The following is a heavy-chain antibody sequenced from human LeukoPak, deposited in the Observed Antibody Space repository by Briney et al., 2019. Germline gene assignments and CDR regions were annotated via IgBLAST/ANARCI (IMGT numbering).Heavy chain of an antibody. V-gene: IGHV4-31*03. D-gene: IGHD2-2*01. Sequence: SQTLSLTCTVSGDSVSSGGYYWSWIRQHPVKGLEWIGYIFSSGSTFYNPSLKSRLALSKDTSKNQFSLNLSSVTAADTAVYYCARGYGSNSYSPGFDPWGQGTLVTVSS. CDR1: GDSVSSGGYY. J-gene: IGHJ5*02. CDR3: ARGYGSNSYSPGFDP. CDR2: IFSSGST.